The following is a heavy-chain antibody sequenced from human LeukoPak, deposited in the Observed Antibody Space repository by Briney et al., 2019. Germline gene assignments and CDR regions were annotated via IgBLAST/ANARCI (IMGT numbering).Heavy chain of an antibody. CDR2: ISYDGSNK. J-gene: IGHJ6*02. V-gene: IGHV3-30*03. CDR1: GFTFDDYA. CDR3: EAYYGGMDV. Sequence: PGRSLRLSCAASGFTFDDYAMHWVRQAPGKGLEWVAVISYDGSNKYYADSVKGRFTISRDNSKNTLYLQMNSLRAEDTAVYYCEAYYGGMDVWGQGTTVTVSS.